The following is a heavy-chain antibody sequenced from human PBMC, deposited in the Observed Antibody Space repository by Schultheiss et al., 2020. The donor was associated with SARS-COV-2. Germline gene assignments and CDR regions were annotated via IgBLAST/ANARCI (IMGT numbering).Heavy chain of an antibody. V-gene: IGHV1-18*04. CDR1: GYTFTSYG. CDR2: ISAYNGNT. Sequence: ASVKVSCKASGYTFTSYGISWVRQAPGQGLEWMGWISAYNGNTNYAQKLQGRVTMTTDTSTSTAYMELRSLRSDDTAVYYCARDGREEYCGGDCYSGIDYWGQGTLVTVSS. D-gene: IGHD2-21*02. J-gene: IGHJ4*02. CDR3: ARDGREEYCGGDCYSGIDY.